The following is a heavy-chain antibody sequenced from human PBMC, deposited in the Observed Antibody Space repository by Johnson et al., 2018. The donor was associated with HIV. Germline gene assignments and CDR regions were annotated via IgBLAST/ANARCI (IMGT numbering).Heavy chain of an antibody. CDR1: GLAFSDSH. V-gene: IGHV3-11*04. CDR2: ISSGGSSV. J-gene: IGHJ3*01. Sequence: QEQLVESGGDLVKPGGSLRVSCVASGLAFSDSHMSWIRQAPGKGLEWISYISSGGSSVYYADSVRGRFTISRDNARRSVFLQLSRLRAGDTGVYYCTRDTWGLRPDEGFDVWGQGTLVTVSS. D-gene: IGHD2-21*01. CDR3: TRDTWGLRPDEGFDV.